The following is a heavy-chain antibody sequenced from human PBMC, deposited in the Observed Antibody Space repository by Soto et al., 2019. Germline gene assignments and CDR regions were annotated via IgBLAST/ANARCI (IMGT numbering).Heavy chain of an antibody. CDR2: VSHDGRNT. D-gene: IGHD6-19*01. CDR1: GSTFSSYT. J-gene: IGHJ4*02. Sequence: TGGSLRLSCAASGSTFSSYTMNWVRQAPGKGLEWVAVVSHDGRNTHYADSVKGRFTISRDSSKNTVSLEMTSLRAEDTAVYYCAKGGRQWLVTSDFNYWGQGALVTVSS. V-gene: IGHV3-30*18. CDR3: AKGGRQWLVTSDFNY.